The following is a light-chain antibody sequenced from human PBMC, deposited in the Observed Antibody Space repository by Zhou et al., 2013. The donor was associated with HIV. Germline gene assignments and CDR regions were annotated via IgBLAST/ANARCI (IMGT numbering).Light chain of an antibody. CDR3: QQINTYPLT. CDR2: GAS. CDR1: PGIDRY. Sequence: DIQLTQSPSLLAASVGDRVTITCRASPGIDRYLVWYQQRPGKAPKLLIYGASTLQTGVPSRFSGSGSGTHFTLTISSVQPEDFATYYCQQINTYPLTFGPGTTVDIK. V-gene: IGKV1-9*01. J-gene: IGKJ3*01.